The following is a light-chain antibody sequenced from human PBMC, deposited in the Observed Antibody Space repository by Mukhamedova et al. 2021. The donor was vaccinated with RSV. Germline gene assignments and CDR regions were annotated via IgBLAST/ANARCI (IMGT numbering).Light chain of an antibody. J-gene: IGKJ2*01. CDR2: AAS. V-gene: IGKV1-39*01. CDR3: QQTYDTPVT. Sequence: WYHRRVHGKAPELLIFAASSLQSGVPPRFSGSGSGTDFTLTISSLELEDFAVFYCQQTYDTPVTFGGGTRLEIK.